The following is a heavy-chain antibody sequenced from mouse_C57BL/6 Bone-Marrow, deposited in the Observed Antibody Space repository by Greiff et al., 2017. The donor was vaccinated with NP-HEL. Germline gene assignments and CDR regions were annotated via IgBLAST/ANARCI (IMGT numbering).Heavy chain of an antibody. CDR1: GFNIKDDY. V-gene: IGHV14-4*01. CDR3: TARYYGSSLFDY. J-gene: IGHJ2*01. Sequence: VQLQQSGAELVRPGASVKLSCTASGFNIKDDYMHWVKQRPEQGLEWIGWIDPENGDTEYASKFQGKATITADTSSNTAYLQLSSLTSEDAAVDYCTARYYGSSLFDYWGQGTTLTVSS. CDR2: IDPENGDT. D-gene: IGHD1-1*01.